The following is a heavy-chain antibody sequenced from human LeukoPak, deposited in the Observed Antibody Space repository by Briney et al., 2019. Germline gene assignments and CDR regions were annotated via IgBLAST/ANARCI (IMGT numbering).Heavy chain of an antibody. CDR1: GFTFSSYG. V-gene: IGHV3-48*04. CDR2: ISSSGSTI. CDR3: ARANNDILTGYYIPYDY. Sequence: PGGSLRLSCAASGFTFSSYGMHWVRQAPGKGLEWVSYISSSGSTIYYADSVKGRFTISRDNAKNSLYLQMNSLRAEDTAVYYCARANNDILTGYYIPYDYWGQGTLVTVSS. D-gene: IGHD3-9*01. J-gene: IGHJ4*01.